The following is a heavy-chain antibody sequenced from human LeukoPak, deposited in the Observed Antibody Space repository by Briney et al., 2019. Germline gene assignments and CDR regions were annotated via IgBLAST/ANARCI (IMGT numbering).Heavy chain of an antibody. J-gene: IGHJ4*02. Sequence: GGTLTLSCAASGFTFNSYAMSWVRQAPARGLEWVGSIRGGGETFYAESVKGRFTLSRDDPRNSVNLHLNNLRVEDTAVYYCAKASWVSTADAVLWGQGTVVTVS. CDR1: GFTFNSYA. D-gene: IGHD3-10*01. V-gene: IGHV3-23*01. CDR3: AKASWVSTADAVL. CDR2: IRGGGET.